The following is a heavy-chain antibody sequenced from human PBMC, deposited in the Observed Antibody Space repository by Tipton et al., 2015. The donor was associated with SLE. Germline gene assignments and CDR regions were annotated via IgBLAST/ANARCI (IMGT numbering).Heavy chain of an antibody. V-gene: IGHV3-23*01. CDR3: ARSGNSRD. J-gene: IGHJ4*02. D-gene: IGHD6-13*01. Sequence: SLRLSCSASGFTFSSYALSWVRQAPGKGLEWVSAISGSGGSTYYADSVKGRFTISRDNSKNTLYLQMNSLRAEDTAVYYCARSGNSRDWGQGTLVTVSS. CDR2: ISGSGGST. CDR1: GFTFSSYA.